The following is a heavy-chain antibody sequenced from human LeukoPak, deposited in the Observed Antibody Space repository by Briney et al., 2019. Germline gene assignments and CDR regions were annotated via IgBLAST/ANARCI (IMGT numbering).Heavy chain of an antibody. D-gene: IGHD5-18*01. Sequence: PGGSLRLSCAASGFTVSSNYMSWVRQAPGKGLEWVSVIYSGGSTYYADSVKGRFTISRDNSKNTLYLQMNSLRAEGTAVYYCARDGTREYSYGYPYYYYGMDVWGQGTTVTVSS. V-gene: IGHV3-53*01. CDR2: IYSGGST. J-gene: IGHJ6*02. CDR3: ARDGTREYSYGYPYYYYGMDV. CDR1: GFTVSSNY.